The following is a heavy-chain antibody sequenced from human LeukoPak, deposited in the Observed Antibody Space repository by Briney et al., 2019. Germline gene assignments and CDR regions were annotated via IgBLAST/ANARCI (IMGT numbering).Heavy chain of an antibody. V-gene: IGHV1-8*01. Sequence: ASVKVSCKASGYTFTSYDINWVRQATGQGLEWMGWMSPNSGNTGYAQKLQGRVTMTRNTSISTAYMELSSLRSEDTAVYYCASHDYDFSVDYWGQGTLVTVSS. J-gene: IGHJ4*02. D-gene: IGHD4-17*01. CDR3: ASHDYDFSVDY. CDR1: GYTFTSYD. CDR2: MSPNSGNT.